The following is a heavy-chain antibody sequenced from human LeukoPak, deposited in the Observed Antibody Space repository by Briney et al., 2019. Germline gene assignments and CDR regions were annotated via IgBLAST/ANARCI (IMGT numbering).Heavy chain of an antibody. V-gene: IGHV3-23*01. J-gene: IGHJ5*02. CDR1: GFTFSSYA. CDR3: AKVPLLWFGELLPEVNWFDP. D-gene: IGHD3-10*01. Sequence: PGGSLRLSCAASGFTFSSYAMSWVRQAPGKGLEWVSAISGSGGSTYYADSVKGRFTISRDNSKNTLYLQMNSLRAEDTAVYYCAKVPLLWFGELLPEVNWFDPWDQGTLVTVSS. CDR2: ISGSGGST.